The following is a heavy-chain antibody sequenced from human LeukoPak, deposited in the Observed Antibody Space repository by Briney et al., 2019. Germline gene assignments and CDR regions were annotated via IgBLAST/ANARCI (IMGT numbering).Heavy chain of an antibody. D-gene: IGHD3-16*01. CDR3: AREAYGDYYYGMDV. J-gene: IGHJ6*02. CDR2: IWYDGSNK. V-gene: IGHV3-33*01. CDR1: GFTFSSYG. Sequence: PGGSLRLSCAASGFTFSSYGMHWARQAPGKGLEWVAVIWYDGSNKYYADSVKGRFTISRDNSKNTLYLQMNSLRAEDTAVYYCAREAYGDYYYGMDVWGQGTTVTVSS.